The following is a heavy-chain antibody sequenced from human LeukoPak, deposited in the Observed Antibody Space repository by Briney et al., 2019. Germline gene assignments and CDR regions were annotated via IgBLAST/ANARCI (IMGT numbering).Heavy chain of an antibody. CDR1: GYTFTGYY. CDR3: ARSPFYYDSSAVDY. Sequence: ASVKVSCKASGYTFTGYYMHWVRQAPGQGLEWMGWINPNSGGTNYAQKFQGRVTMTRDTSISTAYMELSRLRSDDTAVYYCARSPFYYDSSAVDYWGQGTLVTVSS. J-gene: IGHJ4*02. D-gene: IGHD3-22*01. V-gene: IGHV1-2*02. CDR2: INPNSGGT.